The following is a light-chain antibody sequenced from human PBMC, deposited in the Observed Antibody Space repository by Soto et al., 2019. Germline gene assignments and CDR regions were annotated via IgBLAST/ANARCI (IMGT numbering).Light chain of an antibody. J-gene: IGKJ1*01. CDR2: AAS. V-gene: IGKV1-17*01. CDR1: QGIRSD. Sequence: DIQMTQSPSSLFASVGDRVTITCRASQGIRSDLGWFQQKPGKAPKRLIYAASSLQSGVPSRFSGSGSGTEFTLTISSLQPEDFATYYCLQHNSYPWTFGQGTNVEIK. CDR3: LQHNSYPWT.